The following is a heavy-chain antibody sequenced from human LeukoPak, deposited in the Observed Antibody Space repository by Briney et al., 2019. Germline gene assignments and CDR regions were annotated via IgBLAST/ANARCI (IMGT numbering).Heavy chain of an antibody. CDR1: GFTFSSYA. J-gene: IGHJ4*02. Sequence: GGSLRLSCAASGFTFSSYAMHWVRQAPGKGLEWVATIKDDGSDKYYVDSVKGRFTISRDNAKNSLYLQMNSLRVEDTAVYYCANLGRTDWGQGTLVTVSS. V-gene: IGHV3-7*01. CDR3: ANLGRTD. CDR2: IKDDGSDK.